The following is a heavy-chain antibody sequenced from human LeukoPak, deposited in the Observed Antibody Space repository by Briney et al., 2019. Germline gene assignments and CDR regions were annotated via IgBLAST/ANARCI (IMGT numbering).Heavy chain of an antibody. CDR3: ARGSKGHDY. CDR2: INTDGGST. D-gene: IGHD2-2*01. CDR1: GFTFSSYW. Sequence: GGSLRLSCAASGFTFSSYWMYWVRQVPGKGLVWVSRINTDGGSTTYADAVKGRFTISRDNAKNTLYLQMNSLRAEDTAVYYCARGSKGHDYWGQGTLVTVSS. V-gene: IGHV3-74*01. J-gene: IGHJ4*02.